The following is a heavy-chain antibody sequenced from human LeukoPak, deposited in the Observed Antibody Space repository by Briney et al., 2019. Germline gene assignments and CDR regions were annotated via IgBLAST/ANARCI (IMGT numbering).Heavy chain of an antibody. CDR2: ISSSSSYI. J-gene: IGHJ4*02. V-gene: IGHV3-21*01. Sequence: GGSLRLSCAASGFTFSSYSMNWVRQAPGKGLEWVSSISSSSSYIYYADSVKGRFTISRDNAKNSLYLQMNSLRAEDTAVYYCARDGSGRLQYYFDYWGQGTLVTVSS. D-gene: IGHD3-10*01. CDR3: ARDGSGRLQYYFDY. CDR1: GFTFSSYS.